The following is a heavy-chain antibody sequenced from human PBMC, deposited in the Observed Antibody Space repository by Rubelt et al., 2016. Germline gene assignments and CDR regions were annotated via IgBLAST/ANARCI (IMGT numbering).Heavy chain of an antibody. CDR1: GFTFSSHG. CDR3: AREQVGGEGAFDV. V-gene: IGHV3-33*01. Sequence: QVQLVESGGGVAQPGRSLRLSCAASGFTFSSHGMHWVRQAPGKGLEWVTVIWYDGSHKYYADSVKGRFTISRDNSKNMLYLQMNSLRAEETAVYYCAREQVGGEGAFDVWGHGTMVTVSS. D-gene: IGHD1-26*01. J-gene: IGHJ3*01. CDR2: IWYDGSHK.